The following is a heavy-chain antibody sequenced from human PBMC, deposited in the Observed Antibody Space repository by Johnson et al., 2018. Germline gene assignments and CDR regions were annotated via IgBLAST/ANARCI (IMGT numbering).Heavy chain of an antibody. J-gene: IGHJ6*02. V-gene: IGHV3-33*01. CDR3: VRDRWYTSTNVRWRYNGMDV. D-gene: IGHD6-13*01. CDR1: GFMFSDYG. CDR2: TRFDGSNT. Sequence: QVQLVQSGGGVVQXGRSXRVXCVASGFMFSDYGMHWVRQAPGKGLEWVALTRFDGSNTYYAASVKGRFPISRDNSNNTLYLHMKSLGGEDTAVYYCVRDRWYTSTNVRWRYNGMDVWGQGTTVTVSS.